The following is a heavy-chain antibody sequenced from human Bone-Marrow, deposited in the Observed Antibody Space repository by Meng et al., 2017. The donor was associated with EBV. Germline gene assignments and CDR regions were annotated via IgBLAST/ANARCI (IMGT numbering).Heavy chain of an antibody. Sequence: VQAGSELKKPGASVKVSCKASGYTFTNYAMNWVRQAPGQGLEWMGWIHTNTGNPTYAQGFTGRFVFSLDTSVSTAYLQISSLKPEDTAVYYCATRGRNYYGSGSLDPWGQGTLVTVSS. CDR3: ATRGRNYYGSGSLDP. CDR2: IHTNTGNP. J-gene: IGHJ5*02. D-gene: IGHD3-10*01. V-gene: IGHV7-4-1*02. CDR1: GYTFTNYA.